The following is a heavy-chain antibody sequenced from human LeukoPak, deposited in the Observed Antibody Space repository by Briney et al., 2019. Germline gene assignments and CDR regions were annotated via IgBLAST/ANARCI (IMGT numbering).Heavy chain of an antibody. CDR3: ARDRGAVTDVFDY. J-gene: IGHJ4*02. Sequence: GALRLSCVASGFTFSDYYMSWIRQAPGKGLEWVSYIRSSGTTIHYADSVKGRFTISRDNAKDSLYLQMNSLRAEDTAVYYCARDRGAVTDVFDYWGQGTLVTVSS. V-gene: IGHV3-11*04. CDR2: IRSSGTTI. CDR1: GFTFSDYY. D-gene: IGHD6-19*01.